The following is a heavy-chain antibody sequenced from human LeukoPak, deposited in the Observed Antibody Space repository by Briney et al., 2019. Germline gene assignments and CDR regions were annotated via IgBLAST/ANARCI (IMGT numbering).Heavy chain of an antibody. V-gene: IGHV4-59*01. J-gene: IGHJ4*02. Sequence: SETLSLTCTVSGGSISSYYWSWIRQPPGKGLEWTGYIYYSGSINYNPSLKSRVTISVDTSKNQFSLKLNSVTAADTAVYYCARGQQLAPDSFDYWGQGTLVTVS. CDR1: GGSISSYY. CDR3: ARGQQLAPDSFDY. D-gene: IGHD6-13*01. CDR2: IYYSGSI.